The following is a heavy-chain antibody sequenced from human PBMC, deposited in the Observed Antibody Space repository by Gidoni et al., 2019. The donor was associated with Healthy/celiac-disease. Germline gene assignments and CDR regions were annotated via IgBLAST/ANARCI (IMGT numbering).Heavy chain of an antibody. J-gene: IGHJ4*02. V-gene: IGHV3-66*01. CDR1: GFTVRRNY. Sequence: EVQLVESGGGLVQPGGSLSLSCAASGFTVRRNYMSWVRQAPGKGLEWVSVIYSGGSTYYADSVKGRFTISRDNSKNTLYLQMNSLRAEDTAVYYCARVQLERRSIYFDYWGQGTLVTVSS. CDR2: IYSGGST. CDR3: ARVQLERRSIYFDY. D-gene: IGHD1-1*01.